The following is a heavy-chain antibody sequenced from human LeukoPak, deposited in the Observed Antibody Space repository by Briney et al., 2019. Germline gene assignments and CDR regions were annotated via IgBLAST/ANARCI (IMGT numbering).Heavy chain of an antibody. J-gene: IGHJ5*02. Sequence: ASVKVSCKVSGYTLTELSTHWVRQAPGKGLEWMGGFDPEDGETIYAQKFQGRVTMTEDTSTDTAYMELSSLRSEDTAVYYCAREGATVTTTGSSGIDPWGQGTLVTVSS. CDR1: GYTLTELS. D-gene: IGHD4-17*01. V-gene: IGHV1-24*01. CDR3: AREGATVTTTGSSGIDP. CDR2: FDPEDGET.